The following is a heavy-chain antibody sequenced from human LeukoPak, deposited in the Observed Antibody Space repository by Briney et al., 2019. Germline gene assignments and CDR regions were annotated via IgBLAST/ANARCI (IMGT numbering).Heavy chain of an antibody. CDR2: ISYDGSNK. J-gene: IGHJ4*02. CDR3: ASEIGYCSGGSCPLRY. CDR1: GFTFSSYA. Sequence: EGSLRLSCAASGFTFSSYAMHWVRQAPGKGLEWVAVISYDGSNKYYADSVKGRFTISRDNSKNTLYLQMNSLRAEDTAVYYCASEIGYCSGGSCPLRYWGQGTLVTVSS. V-gene: IGHV3-30-3*01. D-gene: IGHD2-15*01.